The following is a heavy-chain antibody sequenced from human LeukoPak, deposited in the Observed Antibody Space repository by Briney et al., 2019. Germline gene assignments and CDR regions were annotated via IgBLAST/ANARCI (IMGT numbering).Heavy chain of an antibody. CDR2: IYTSGST. CDR1: SCSISSYY. J-gene: IGHJ6*02. V-gene: IGHV4-4*07. CDR3: ARGRDIVVVPAATSMGSYYYGMDV. D-gene: IGHD2-2*01. Sequence: PSETLSLTCTGSSCSISSYYWSWIRQPPGKGLEWIGRIYTSGSTYYNPSLKSRVTMSVDTSKYQFSLKLSSVTAADTAVYYCARGRDIVVVPAATSMGSYYYGMDVWGQGTTVTVSS.